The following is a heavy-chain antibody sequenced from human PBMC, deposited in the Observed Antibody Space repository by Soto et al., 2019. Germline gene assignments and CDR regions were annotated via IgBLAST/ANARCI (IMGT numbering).Heavy chain of an antibody. CDR3: ARHGGYCSGGSSFPSYYYYGMDV. V-gene: IGHV5-51*01. J-gene: IGHJ6*02. CDR2: IYPGDADT. CDR1: GYSITSYW. Sequence: GESLHSSCSGSGYSITSYWGGWVRKMRGRGLEWMGIIYPGDADTRYSPSFQGQVTISADKSISTAYLQWSSLKASDTAMYYCARHGGYCSGGSSFPSYYYYGMDVWGQGTTVTVSS. D-gene: IGHD2-15*01.